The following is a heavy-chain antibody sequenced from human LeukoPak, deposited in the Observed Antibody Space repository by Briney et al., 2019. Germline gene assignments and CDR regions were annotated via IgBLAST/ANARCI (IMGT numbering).Heavy chain of an antibody. CDR1: GFTFSHYG. CDR2: IWSDGTNQ. J-gene: IGHJ4*02. CDR3: AKDAQRGFDYSNSLEY. V-gene: IGHV3-33*06. Sequence: PGRSLRLSCAASGFTFSHYGFHWVRQAPGKWLEWVAVIWSDGTNQFYADSVKGRFTISRDYSQKTLYLEMHSLRTEDTAMYYCAKDAQRGFDYSNSLEYWGPGTLVTVSS. D-gene: IGHD4-11*01.